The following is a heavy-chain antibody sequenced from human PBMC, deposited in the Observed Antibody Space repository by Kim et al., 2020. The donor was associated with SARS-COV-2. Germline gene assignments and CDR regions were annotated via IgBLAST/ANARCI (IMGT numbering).Heavy chain of an antibody. D-gene: IGHD6-19*01. Sequence: GGSLRLSCVVSGFNSNNYAMSWVRQAPGKGLEWVSAITKYDGRTYYADSVKGRFTISRDISKNTVFLQINSLRADDTALYYCAKDHPASGWPTFEYWGQGTLVTVSS. J-gene: IGHJ4*02. V-gene: IGHV3-23*01. CDR3: AKDHPASGWPTFEY. CDR2: ITKYDGRT. CDR1: GFNSNNYA.